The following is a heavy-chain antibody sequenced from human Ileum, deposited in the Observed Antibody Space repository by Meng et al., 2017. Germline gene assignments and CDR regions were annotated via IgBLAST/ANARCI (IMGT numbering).Heavy chain of an antibody. D-gene: IGHD3-3*02. J-gene: IGHJ4*02. V-gene: IGHV4-39*01. CDR3: ARHGAFRSHLDD. CDR2: FFYGGTT. Sequence: QLQLQESGPGLVKPSETLSLTCSGSGGSISSRTSYWGWIRQPAGMGLEWIVSFFYGGTTYYNPSLESRVTTSVDTSKSQFSLNLKSVSAADTAVYFCARHGAFRSHLDDWGQGTLVTVSS. CDR1: GGSISSRTSY.